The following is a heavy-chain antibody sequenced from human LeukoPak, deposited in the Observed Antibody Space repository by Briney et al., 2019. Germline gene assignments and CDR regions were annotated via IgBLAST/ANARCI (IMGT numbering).Heavy chain of an antibody. J-gene: IGHJ2*01. D-gene: IGHD3-22*01. CDR3: ASSSGYYQVDWYFDL. Sequence: SETLSLTCTVSGGSISSGVYYWSCIRQHPGKGLEWIGYIYYSGSTYYNPSLKSRVTISVNTSRNQFSLKLSSVTAADTAVYYCASSSGYYQVDWYFDLWGRGTLVTVSS. CDR2: IYYSGST. CDR1: GGSISSGVYY. V-gene: IGHV4-31*03.